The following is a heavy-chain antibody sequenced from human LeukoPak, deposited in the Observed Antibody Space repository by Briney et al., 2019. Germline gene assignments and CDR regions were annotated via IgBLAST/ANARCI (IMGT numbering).Heavy chain of an antibody. Sequence: SETLSLTCTVSGGSVSSGSYYWSWIRQPPGKGLEWIGYIYYSGSTYYNPSLKSRVTISVDTSKNQFSLKLSSVTAADTAVYYCAREVIRRDGALDYWGQGTLVTVSS. CDR2: IYYSGST. V-gene: IGHV4-61*01. J-gene: IGHJ4*02. D-gene: IGHD3-16*02. CDR1: GGSVSSGSYY. CDR3: AREVIRRDGALDY.